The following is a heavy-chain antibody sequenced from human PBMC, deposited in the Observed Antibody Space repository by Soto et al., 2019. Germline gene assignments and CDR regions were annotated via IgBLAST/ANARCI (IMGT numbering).Heavy chain of an antibody. D-gene: IGHD2-15*01. CDR1: GGTFSSYT. J-gene: IGHJ4*02. V-gene: IGHV1-69*02. Sequence: SVKVSCKASGGTFSSYTISWVRQAPGQGLEWMGRIIPILGIANYAQKFQGRVTITADKSTSTAYMELSSLRSEDTAVYYCARHLVPSDSYYSGGSYPGLFYYWSRGTLVTGSS. CDR3: ARHLVPSDSYYSGGSYPGLFYY. CDR2: IIPILGIA.